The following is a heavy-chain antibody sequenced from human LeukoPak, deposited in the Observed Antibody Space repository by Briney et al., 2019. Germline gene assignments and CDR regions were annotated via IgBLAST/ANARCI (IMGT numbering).Heavy chain of an antibody. V-gene: IGHV4-59*13. D-gene: IGHD3-10*01. CDR3: ARGKIWSPVYLSH. Sequence: SSETLSLTCIVSGGSISSYNWSWIRQPPGKGLEWIGNIYSSGTTNYNPSLKSRVTISMDTSKNQFSLKLSSVTAADTAVYYCARGKIWSPVYLSHWGQGTLVTVSS. CDR1: GGSISSYN. J-gene: IGHJ4*02. CDR2: IYSSGTT.